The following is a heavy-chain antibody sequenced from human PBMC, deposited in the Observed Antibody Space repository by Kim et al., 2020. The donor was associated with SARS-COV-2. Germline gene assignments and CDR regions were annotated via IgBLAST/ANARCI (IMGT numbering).Heavy chain of an antibody. J-gene: IGHJ4*02. D-gene: IGHD3-10*01. CDR3: ASSEVRGVIHD. CDR2: I. V-gene: IGHV3-11*04. Sequence: IYYADSVKGRYTISRDNAKNSVYLQMNSLRAEDTAVYYCASSEVRGVIHDWGQGTLVTVSS.